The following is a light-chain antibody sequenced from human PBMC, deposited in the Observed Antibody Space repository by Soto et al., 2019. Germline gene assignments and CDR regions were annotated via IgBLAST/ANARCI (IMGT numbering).Light chain of an antibody. CDR1: QSVSNK. J-gene: IGKJ4*01. CDR3: QQYNNWLT. Sequence: EIVVTQSPATLSVPPGERATLPCRASQSVSNKVAWYQQKPGQAPRLLIYGASTRATGIPARFSGSGSGTEFTLTISSLQSEDFAVYYCQQYNNWLTFGGGTKVDIK. V-gene: IGKV3-15*01. CDR2: GAS.